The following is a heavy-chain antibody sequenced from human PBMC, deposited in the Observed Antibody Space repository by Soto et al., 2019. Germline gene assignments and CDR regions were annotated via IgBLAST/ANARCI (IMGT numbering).Heavy chain of an antibody. D-gene: IGHD3-10*01. CDR1: GGSISSYY. J-gene: IGHJ5*02. V-gene: IGHV4-59*08. CDR2: IYYSGST. CDR3: ARRVYGSGSYYGNRLNWFDP. Sequence: SETLSLTCTVSGGSISSYYWSWIRQPPGKGLEWIGYIYYSGSTNYNPSLKSRVTMSVDTSKNQFSLKLSSVTAADTAVYYCARRVYGSGSYYGNRLNWFDPWGQGTLVTVSS.